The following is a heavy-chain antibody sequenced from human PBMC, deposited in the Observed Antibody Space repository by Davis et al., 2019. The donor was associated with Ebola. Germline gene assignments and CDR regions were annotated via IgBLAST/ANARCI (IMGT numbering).Heavy chain of an antibody. D-gene: IGHD3-10*01. CDR3: ARGFLWFGELAAFDI. J-gene: IGHJ3*02. Sequence: PSETLSLTCTVSGDSISSHYWSWIRQPPGKGLEWIGYIYSSGSTNYNPSLKSRVTISVDTSKNQFSLKLSSVTAADTAVYYCARGFLWFGELAAFDIWGQGTMVTVSS. CDR2: IYSSGST. CDR1: GDSISSHY. V-gene: IGHV4-59*11.